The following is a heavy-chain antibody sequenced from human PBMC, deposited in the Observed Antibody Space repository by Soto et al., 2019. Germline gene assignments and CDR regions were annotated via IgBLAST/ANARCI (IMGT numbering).Heavy chain of an antibody. J-gene: IGHJ4*02. CDR2: IYWDDDK. CDR3: AHRVLRTVFGLVTTTAIYFDF. V-gene: IGHV2-5*02. CDR1: GFSLTTSGVG. D-gene: IGHD3-3*01. Sequence: QITLNESGPTPVKPRQTLTLTCTFSGFSLTTSGVGVGWIRQSPGKAPEWLALIYWDDDKRYSPSLKSRLTTTKDTSKNQVGLTMADLDPADTATYYCAHRVLRTVFGLVTTTAIYFDFWGQGTPVAVSS.